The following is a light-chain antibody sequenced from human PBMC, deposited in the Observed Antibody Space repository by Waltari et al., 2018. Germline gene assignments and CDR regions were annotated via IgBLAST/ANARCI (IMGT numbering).Light chain of an antibody. Sequence: QSALTQPASASGSPGQSITIPCTGTSSDVGGLNFVSWYQQHPGKAPKLMIYDVINRPSGVSSRFSGSKSGNTASLTISGLQAEDEAYYYCYSYTTSSTYVFGTGTQVTVL. J-gene: IGLJ1*01. CDR3: YSYTTSSTYV. V-gene: IGLV2-14*03. CDR1: SSDVGGLNF. CDR2: DVI.